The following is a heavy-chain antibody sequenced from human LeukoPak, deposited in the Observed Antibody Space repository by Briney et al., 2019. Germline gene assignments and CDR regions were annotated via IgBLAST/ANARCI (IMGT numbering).Heavy chain of an antibody. CDR1: GGSMSPYH. J-gene: IGHJ4*02. CDR3: AGAVSGRFDY. Sequence: SETLSLTRTVSGGSMSPYHWGWIRQPPGKGLEWTGYIYYSGSTNYNPSLNSRVTISVDTSKDQFSLRLSSVTAADTAIYYCAGAVSGRFDYWGQGTLVTVSS. V-gene: IGHV4-59*08. CDR2: IYYSGST. D-gene: IGHD6-19*01.